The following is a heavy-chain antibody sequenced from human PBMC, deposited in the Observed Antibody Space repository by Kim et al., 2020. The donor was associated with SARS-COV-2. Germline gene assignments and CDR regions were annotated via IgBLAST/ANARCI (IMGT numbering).Heavy chain of an antibody. Sequence: GGSLRLSCAASGFTFSSYGMHWVRQAPGKGLEWVAVISYDGSNKYYADSVKGRFTISRDNSKNTLYLQMNSLRAEDTAVYYCANYYGSGSSNNLDYWGQGTLVTVSS. J-gene: IGHJ4*02. CDR3: ANYYGSGSSNNLDY. CDR2: ISYDGSNK. D-gene: IGHD3-10*01. CDR1: GFTFSSYG. V-gene: IGHV3-30*18.